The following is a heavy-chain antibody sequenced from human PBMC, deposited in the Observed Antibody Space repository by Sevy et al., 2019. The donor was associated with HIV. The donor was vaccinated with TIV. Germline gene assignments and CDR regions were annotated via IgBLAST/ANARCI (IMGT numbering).Heavy chain of an antibody. V-gene: IGHV1-8*01. CDR2: MNPNSGNT. CDR1: GYTFTSYD. Sequence: ASVKVSCKASGYTFTSYDINWVRQATGQGLEWMGWMNPNSGNTCYAQKFQGRVTMTRNTSISTAYMELSSLRSEDTAVYYCASMTSEYYYDSSGYYRYYYYGMDVWGPGTTVTVSS. CDR3: ASMTSEYYYDSSGYYRYYYYGMDV. D-gene: IGHD3-22*01. J-gene: IGHJ6*02.